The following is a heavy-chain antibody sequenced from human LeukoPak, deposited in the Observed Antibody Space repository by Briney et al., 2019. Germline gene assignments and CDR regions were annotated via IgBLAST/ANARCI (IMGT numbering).Heavy chain of an antibody. D-gene: IGHD6-13*01. Sequence: ASVKVSCKASGYTFTSYYMHWVRQAPGQGLEWMGWMNPNSGNTGYAQKFQGRVTITRNTSISTAYMELSSLRSEDTAVYYCARGSSSWYPYYYYYMDVWGKGTTVTVSS. CDR1: GYTFTSYY. V-gene: IGHV1-8*03. J-gene: IGHJ6*03. CDR2: MNPNSGNT. CDR3: ARGSSSWYPYYYYYMDV.